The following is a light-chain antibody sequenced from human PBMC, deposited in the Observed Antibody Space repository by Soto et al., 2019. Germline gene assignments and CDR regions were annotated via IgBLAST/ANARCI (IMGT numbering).Light chain of an antibody. V-gene: IGKV3-20*01. CDR1: QSITSSF. CDR2: GAS. J-gene: IGKJ5*01. CDR3: LQYVNSAIT. Sequence: EIVLTQSPGTLSLSPGERASLSCGASQSITSSFLAWYQQKPGQAPRLLIYGASSRATGIPDRFSGTGSETDLTLAINRLEHVNFAVYYCLQYVNSAITVCRGSLLE.